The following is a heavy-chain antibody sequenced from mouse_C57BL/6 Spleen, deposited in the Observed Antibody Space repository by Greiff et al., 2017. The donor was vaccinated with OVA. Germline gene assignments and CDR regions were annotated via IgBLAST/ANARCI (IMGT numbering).Heavy chain of an antibody. J-gene: IGHJ2*01. CDR1: GYSFTGYF. CDR3: ARSGDDYLFDY. Sequence: VQLQQSGPELVKPGDSVKISCKASGYSFTGYFMNWVMQSHGKSLEWIGRINPYNGDTYYNQKFKGKATLTVDKSSSTAHMELRSLTSEDSAVYYCARSGDDYLFDYWGQGTTLTVSS. CDR2: INPYNGDT. D-gene: IGHD2-4*01. V-gene: IGHV1-20*01.